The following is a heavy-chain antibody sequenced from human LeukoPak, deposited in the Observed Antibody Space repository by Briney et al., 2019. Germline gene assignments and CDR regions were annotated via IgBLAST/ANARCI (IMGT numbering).Heavy chain of an antibody. Sequence: SETLSLTCAVYGGSFSGYYWSWIRQPPGKGLEWIGEINHSGSTNYIPSLKSRVTISVDTSKNQFSLKLSSVTAADTAVYYCAVGDSYVLPYFDYWGQGTLVTVSS. J-gene: IGHJ4*02. CDR3: AVGDSYVLPYFDY. D-gene: IGHD5-18*01. CDR1: GGSFSGYY. V-gene: IGHV4-34*01. CDR2: INHSGST.